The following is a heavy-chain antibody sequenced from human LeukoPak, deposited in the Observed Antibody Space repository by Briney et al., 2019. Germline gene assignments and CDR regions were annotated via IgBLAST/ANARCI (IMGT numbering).Heavy chain of an antibody. D-gene: IGHD4-11*01. V-gene: IGHV3-30*02. CDR3: ARAWANSDSY. CDR2: IQYDGTDK. J-gene: IGHJ4*02. Sequence: GGSLRLSCAASGFTFSSYGMHWVRQAPGKGLEWVTFIQYDGTDKFYADSVKGRFTISRDNSKNTLYLQMNSLRDEDTALYYCARAWANSDSYWGQGTLVTVSS. CDR1: GFTFSSYG.